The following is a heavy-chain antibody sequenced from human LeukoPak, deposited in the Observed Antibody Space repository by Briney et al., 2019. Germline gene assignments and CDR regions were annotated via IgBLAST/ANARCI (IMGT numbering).Heavy chain of an antibody. V-gene: IGHV4-34*01. CDR2: INHSGST. J-gene: IGHJ6*03. D-gene: IGHD3-10*01. CDR3: ARAVGSGSFQTYYYYMDV. CDR1: GGSFSGYY. Sequence: KSSETLSLTCAVYGGSFSGYYWSWIRQSPGKGLEWIGEINHSGSTNYNPSLKSRVTMSVDTSKNQFSLKLSSVTAADTAVYYCARAVGSGSFQTYYYYMDVWGKGTTVTISS.